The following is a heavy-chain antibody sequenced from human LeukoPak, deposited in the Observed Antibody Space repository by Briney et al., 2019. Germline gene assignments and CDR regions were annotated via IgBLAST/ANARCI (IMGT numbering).Heavy chain of an antibody. CDR2: ISWNSGSI. Sequence: GRSLRLSCAASGFTFDDYAMHWVRQAPGKGLEWVSGISWNSGSIGYAGSVKGRFTISRDNAKNSLYLQMNSLRAEDTALYYCAKSEGVYYYYYYMDVWGKGTTVTVSS. V-gene: IGHV3-9*01. D-gene: IGHD1-14*01. CDR1: GFTFDDYA. CDR3: AKSEGVYYYYYYMDV. J-gene: IGHJ6*03.